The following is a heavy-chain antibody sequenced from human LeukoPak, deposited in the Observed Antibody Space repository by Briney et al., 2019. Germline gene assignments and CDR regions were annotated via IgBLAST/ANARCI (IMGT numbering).Heavy chain of an antibody. CDR3: ARDCGIAARYFDY. CDR2: IIPIFGTA. J-gene: IGHJ4*02. CDR1: GGTFSSYA. V-gene: IGHV1-69*06. D-gene: IGHD6-6*01. Sequence: ASVKVSCKASGGTFSSYAISWVRQAPGQGLEWMGGIIPIFGTANYAQKFQGRVTITADKSTSTVYMELSSLRSEDTAVYYCARDCGIAARYFDYWGQGTLVTVSS.